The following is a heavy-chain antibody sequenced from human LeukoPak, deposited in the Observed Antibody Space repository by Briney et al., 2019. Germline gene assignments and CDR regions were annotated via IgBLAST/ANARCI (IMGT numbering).Heavy chain of an antibody. D-gene: IGHD3-22*01. CDR2: IYYSGST. CDR1: GGSISSYN. V-gene: IGHV4-59*01. CDR3: ARGLDYYDSSGYYAYYYYYMDV. Sequence: SETLSLTCTVSGGSISSYNWSWIRQPPGKGLEWIGYIYYSGSTNYNPSLKSRVTISVDTSKNQFSLKLSSVTAADTAVYYCARGLDYYDSSGYYAYYYYYMDVWGKGTTVTISS. J-gene: IGHJ6*03.